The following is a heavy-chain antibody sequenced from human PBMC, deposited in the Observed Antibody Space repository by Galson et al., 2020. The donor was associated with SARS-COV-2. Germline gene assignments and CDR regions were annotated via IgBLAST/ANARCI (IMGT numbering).Heavy chain of an antibody. D-gene: IGHD6-19*01. Sequence: TLSLTCAVSGGSISSSNWWSWVRQPPGKGLEWIGEIYHSGSTNYNPSLKSRVTISVDKSKNQFSLKLSSVTAADTAVYYCASAKAVAGPFDYWGQGTLVTVSS. CDR3: ASAKAVAGPFDY. CDR2: IYHSGST. V-gene: IGHV4-4*02. CDR1: GGSISSSNW. J-gene: IGHJ4*02.